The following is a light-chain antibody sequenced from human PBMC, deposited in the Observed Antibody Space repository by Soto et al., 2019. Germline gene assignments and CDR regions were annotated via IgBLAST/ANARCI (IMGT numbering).Light chain of an antibody. CDR2: EVS. Sequence: QSALTQPASVSGSPGQSITISCTGSSIDVGSYTLVSWYQQHPGKVPKLMIYEVSKRPSGVSVRFSGSRSGNTASLTISGLQAEDEADYFCWSYAGSFTYVFGTGTKVTVL. CDR1: SIDVGSYTL. CDR3: WSYAGSFTYV. J-gene: IGLJ1*01. V-gene: IGLV2-23*02.